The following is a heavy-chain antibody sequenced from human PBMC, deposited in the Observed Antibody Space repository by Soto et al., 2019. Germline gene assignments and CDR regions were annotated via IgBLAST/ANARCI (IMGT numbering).Heavy chain of an antibody. CDR2: IKIKTNDWAT. J-gene: IGHJ4*01. CDR3: ISFLYCYDCSGYLDVRPI. CDR1: GFTFSNAL. Sequence: GGSLRLSCAASGFTFSNALMNCVRQASGKPLEWVGRIKIKTNDWATAYAAPVKGRFTISRDDSKNTLYLQMNSLKTEDTAVYYAISFLYCYDCSGYLDVRPIWGQGTLVTVSS. V-gene: IGHV3-15*07. D-gene: IGHD2-15*01.